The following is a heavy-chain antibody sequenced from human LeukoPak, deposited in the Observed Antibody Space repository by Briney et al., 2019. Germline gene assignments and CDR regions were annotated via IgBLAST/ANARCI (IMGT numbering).Heavy chain of an antibody. V-gene: IGHV4-59*01. Sequence: SETLSLTCTVSGGSISSFYWNWVRQPPGKGLEWIGYIYYSGSTNYNPSLTSRVTISVDTSKNQFSLKLSSVTAADTAVYYCARDSGQIVDYYDSIWGQGTMVTVSS. CDR1: GGSISSFY. CDR2: IYYSGST. D-gene: IGHD3-22*01. J-gene: IGHJ3*02. CDR3: ARDSGQIVDYYDSI.